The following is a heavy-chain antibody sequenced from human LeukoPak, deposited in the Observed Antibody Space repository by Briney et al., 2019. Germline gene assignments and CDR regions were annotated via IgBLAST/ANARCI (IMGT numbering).Heavy chain of an antibody. V-gene: IGHV4-39*01. J-gene: IGHJ2*01. Sequence: SETLSLTCTVSGGSISSGISYWGWIRQPPGTGLEWIASISHSGTPYYNSSLNSRITISVDTSSNQFSLRLSSVTAADTAVYYCARMMAGTYYWYFDPWGRGTLVTVSS. D-gene: IGHD3-10*01. CDR3: ARMMAGTYYWYFDP. CDR2: ISHSGTP. CDR1: GGSISSGISY.